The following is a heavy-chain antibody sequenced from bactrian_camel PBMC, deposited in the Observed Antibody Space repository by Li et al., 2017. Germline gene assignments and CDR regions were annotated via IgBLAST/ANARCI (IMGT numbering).Heavy chain of an antibody. D-gene: IGHD6*01. V-gene: IGHV3S53*01. CDR1: GLTSSNYC. CDR2: IRGGRA. J-gene: IGHJ4*01. Sequence: QLVESGGGSVQAGGSLRLSCAASGLTSSNYCLGWFRQAPGKEREGVAAIRGGRADYADSVKGRFTISQDNAKNTLYLQMNSLKPEDTAMYYCAADPACDGLWYSPGQGTQVTVS.